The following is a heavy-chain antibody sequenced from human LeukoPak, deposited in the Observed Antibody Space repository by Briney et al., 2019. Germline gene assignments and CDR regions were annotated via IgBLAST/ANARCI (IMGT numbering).Heavy chain of an antibody. D-gene: IGHD2-2*01. CDR3: AKAPRDIVVVPAATGVD. V-gene: IGHV3-23*01. Sequence: PGGSLRLSCAASGFTFSSYNMNWVRQAPGKGLEWVSAISGSGGSTYYADSVKGRFTISRDNSKNTLYLQMNSLRAEDTAVYYCAKAPRDIVVVPAATGVDWGQGTLVTVSS. CDR2: ISGSGGST. J-gene: IGHJ4*02. CDR1: GFTFSSYN.